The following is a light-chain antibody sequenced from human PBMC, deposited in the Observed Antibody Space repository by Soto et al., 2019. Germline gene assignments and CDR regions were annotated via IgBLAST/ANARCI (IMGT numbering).Light chain of an antibody. CDR2: GFS. Sequence: EVVLTQSPGTLSLSPGESATLSCRASQRVSNNYFAWYQRKPGQASRLLIFGFSDRATGIPDMFSGSGSGTDFTLTISRLEPEDFAVYYCHQYGSSPPYTFGQGTKLEIK. CDR3: HQYGSSPPYT. V-gene: IGKV3-20*01. J-gene: IGKJ2*01. CDR1: QRVSNNY.